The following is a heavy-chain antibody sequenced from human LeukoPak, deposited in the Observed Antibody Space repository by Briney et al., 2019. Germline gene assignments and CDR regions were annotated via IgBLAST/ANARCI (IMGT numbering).Heavy chain of an antibody. J-gene: IGHJ4*02. CDR3: ARDRWGQGDSSGYYYFPFSLGPDY. CDR1: GYTFTSYY. CDR2: INPSGCST. Sequence: ASVKVSCKASGYTFTSYYMHWVRHAPGQGLEWMGIINPSGCSTSYAQKFQGRVTMTRDTSTSTVYMELSSLRSEDTAVYYCARDRWGQGDSSGYYYFPFSLGPDYWGQGTLVTVSS. V-gene: IGHV1-46*01. D-gene: IGHD3-22*01.